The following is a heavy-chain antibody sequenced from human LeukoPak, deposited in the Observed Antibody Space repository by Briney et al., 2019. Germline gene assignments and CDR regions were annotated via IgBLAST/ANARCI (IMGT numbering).Heavy chain of an antibody. CDR2: ISYDGSNK. J-gene: IGHJ4*02. D-gene: IGHD6-19*01. Sequence: GGSLKLSCAASGFTFSTYGMHWVRQAPGKGLEWVAVISYDGSNKYYADSVKGRFTISRDNSKNTLFLQMDSLRTEDTAVYYCATGRSLQLAGYWGQGTLVTVSS. CDR1: GFTFSTYG. CDR3: ATGRSLQLAGY. V-gene: IGHV3-30*03.